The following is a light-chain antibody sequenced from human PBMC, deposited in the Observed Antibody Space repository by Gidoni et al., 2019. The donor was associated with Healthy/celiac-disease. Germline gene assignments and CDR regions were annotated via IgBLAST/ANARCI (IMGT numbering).Light chain of an antibody. CDR2: AAS. V-gene: IGKV1-39*01. Sequence: IQMTQSPSSLSASVGDIVTITCRASQSISSYLNWYQQKPGKAPKLLIDAASSLQSGVPSRFSGSGSETDFTLTIGSLQPEDFATYYCRQSYSTPRTFGQGTKVEIK. CDR3: RQSYSTPRT. J-gene: IGKJ1*01. CDR1: QSISSY.